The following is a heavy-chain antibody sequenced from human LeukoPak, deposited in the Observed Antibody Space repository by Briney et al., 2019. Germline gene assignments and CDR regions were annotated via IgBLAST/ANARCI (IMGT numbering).Heavy chain of an antibody. CDR3: ARVGLQYYYDSSGYYFDY. V-gene: IGHV4-59*01. CDR1: GGSISSYY. CDR2: IYYSGST. D-gene: IGHD3-22*01. Sequence: SETLSLTCTVSGGSISSYYWSWIRQPPGKGLEWIGYIYYSGSTNYNPSLKSRVTISVDTSKNQFSLKLSSVTAADTAVYYCARVGLQYYYDSSGYYFDYRGQGTLVTVSS. J-gene: IGHJ4*02.